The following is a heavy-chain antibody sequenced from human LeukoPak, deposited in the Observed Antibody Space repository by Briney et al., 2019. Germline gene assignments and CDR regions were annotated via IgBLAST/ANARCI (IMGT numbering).Heavy chain of an antibody. J-gene: IGHJ4*02. D-gene: IGHD3-10*01. CDR3: AKASRGPGETY. V-gene: IGHV3-7*01. CDR1: GFTFSSYW. Sequence: GGSLRLSCAASGFTFSSYWMSWVRQAPGKGLEWVANIKQDGSEKQYVDSVKGRFTISRDNVKNSLYLQMNSLRVEDTAVYYCAKASRGPGETYWGQGTLVTVSS. CDR2: IKQDGSEK.